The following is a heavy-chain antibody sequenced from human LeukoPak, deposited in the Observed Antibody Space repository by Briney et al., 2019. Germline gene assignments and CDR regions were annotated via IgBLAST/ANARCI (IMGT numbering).Heavy chain of an antibody. CDR1: GGSISSYY. CDR3: ASHDSSGMAVXXAFDI. CDR2: IYYSGST. V-gene: IGHV4-59*01. J-gene: IGHJ3*02. Sequence: SETLSLTCTVSGGSISSYYWSWIRQPPGKGLEWIGYIYYSGSTNYTPSLTSRVTISVDTSKNQFYLKLSSVTAADTAVYYCASHDSSGMAVXXAFDIWGQGTMVTVSS. D-gene: IGHD3-22*01.